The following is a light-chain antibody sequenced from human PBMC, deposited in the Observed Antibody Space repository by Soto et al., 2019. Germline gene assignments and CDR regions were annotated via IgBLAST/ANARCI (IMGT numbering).Light chain of an antibody. CDR3: SSYTTSAPDV. CDR1: SSDVGAYNF. CDR2: EVT. V-gene: IGLV2-14*01. J-gene: IGLJ1*01. Sequence: QSALTQPASVSGSPGQSITISCTGTSSDVGAYNFVSWYQHHPGRAPKLIIYEVTIRPSGVSNRFSGSKSGNTASLTISGLQAEDEADYYCSSYTTSAPDVFGIGTKVTVL.